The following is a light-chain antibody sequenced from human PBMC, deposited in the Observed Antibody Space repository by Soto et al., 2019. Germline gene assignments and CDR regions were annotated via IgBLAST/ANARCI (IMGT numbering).Light chain of an antibody. Sequence: EIVLTQSPATLSLSPGERATLSCRASQSVSSYLAWYQQKPGQAPRLLIHGASSRATGIPDRFSGSGSGTDFTLTISRLEPEDFAVYYCQQYGRPFGQGTKVEIK. CDR1: QSVSSY. V-gene: IGKV3-20*01. CDR2: GAS. CDR3: QQYGRP. J-gene: IGKJ1*01.